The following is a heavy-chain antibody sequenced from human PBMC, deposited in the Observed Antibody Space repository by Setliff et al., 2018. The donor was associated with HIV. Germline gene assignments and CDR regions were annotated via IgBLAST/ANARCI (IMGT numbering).Heavy chain of an antibody. CDR2: ISGSSGST. D-gene: IGHD2-15*01. J-gene: IGHJ4*01. V-gene: IGHV3-23*01. Sequence: GGSLRLSCAASGFTFNTYAMSWVRQAPGKGLEWVSVISGSSGSTFYADSVKGRFTISRDNSKNTLYLQMNGLRVEDTAVYYCAKDGISGGAYPPYYFDYWGHGTLVTVSS. CDR3: AKDGISGGAYPPYYFDY. CDR1: GFTFNTYA.